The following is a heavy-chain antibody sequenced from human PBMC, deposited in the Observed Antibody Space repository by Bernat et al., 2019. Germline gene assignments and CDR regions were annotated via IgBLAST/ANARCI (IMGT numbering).Heavy chain of an antibody. CDR1: GFTFSSYAM. CDR3: ARNGAYCIEV. CDR2: IEHGGAT. Sequence: VQLLESGGGLVQPGGSLRLSCAASGFTFSSYAMSWVRQAPGKGLEWIGEIEHGGATNYNPSLKSRVTISVDKSKNQFSLKLSSVTDADTALYYCARNGAYCIEVWGQGTTVTVS. J-gene: IGHJ6*02. V-gene: IGHV4-4*02. D-gene: IGHD2-21*01.